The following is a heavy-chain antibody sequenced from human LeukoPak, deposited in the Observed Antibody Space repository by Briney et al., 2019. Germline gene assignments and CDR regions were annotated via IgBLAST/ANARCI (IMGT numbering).Heavy chain of an antibody. CDR1: GFTFSSYG. V-gene: IGHV3-30*02. CDR3: ARENSGYDYDYYYYYMDV. J-gene: IGHJ6*03. CDR2: IRYDGSNK. Sequence: PGGSLRLSCAASGFTFSSYGMHWVRQAPGKGLEWVAFIRYDGSNKYYADSVKGRFTISRDNSKNTLYLQMNSLRAEDTAVYYCARENSGYDYDYYYYYMDVWGKGTTDTVSS. D-gene: IGHD5-12*01.